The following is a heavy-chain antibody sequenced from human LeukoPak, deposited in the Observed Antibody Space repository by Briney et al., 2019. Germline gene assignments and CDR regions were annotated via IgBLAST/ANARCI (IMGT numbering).Heavy chain of an antibody. CDR2: IRHDGSIK. V-gene: IGHV3-30*02. D-gene: IGHD3-16*01. Sequence: GGSLRLSCAPSGVFLSTDGMYWVRHALGGGRWWVAFIRHDGSIKNYADCVKGRSTISRDNSKNTLYLQMNSLRAEDTAVYYCAKDSLADIDYWGQGTLVTVSS. J-gene: IGHJ4*02. CDR3: AKDSLADIDY. CDR1: GVFLSTDG.